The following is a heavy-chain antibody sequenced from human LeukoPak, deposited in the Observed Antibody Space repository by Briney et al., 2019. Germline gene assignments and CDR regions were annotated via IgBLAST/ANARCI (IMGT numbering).Heavy chain of an antibody. V-gene: IGHV3-48*03. J-gene: IGHJ4*02. CDR2: ISSSGSTI. CDR3: AGYDFWSGYHTLDY. CDR1: GFTFSSYE. D-gene: IGHD3-3*01. Sequence: GGSLRLSCAASGFTFSSYEMNWVRQAPGKGLEWVSYISSSGSTIYYADSVKGRFTISRDNAKNSLYLQMNSLRAEDTAVYYCAGYDFWSGYHTLDYWGQGTLVTVSS.